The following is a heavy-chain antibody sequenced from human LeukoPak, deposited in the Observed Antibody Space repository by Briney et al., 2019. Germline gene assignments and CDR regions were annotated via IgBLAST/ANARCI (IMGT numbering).Heavy chain of an antibody. J-gene: IGHJ4*02. Sequence: GGSLRLSCAASGFTFSSYAMSWVRQAPGKGLEGVSAISGSGGSTYYADSVKGRFTISRDTSKSTLYLQMNSLRAEDTAVYYCAKGGDSSSWYVYFDYWGQGTLVTVSS. D-gene: IGHD6-13*01. CDR1: GFTFSSYA. CDR2: ISGSGGST. CDR3: AKGGDSSSWYVYFDY. V-gene: IGHV3-23*01.